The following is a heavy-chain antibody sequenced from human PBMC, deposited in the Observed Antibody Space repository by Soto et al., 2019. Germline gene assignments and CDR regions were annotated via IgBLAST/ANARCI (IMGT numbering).Heavy chain of an antibody. Sequence: SVKVSCKASGGTFSTHAIIWVRQAPGHGLEWMGGIIPISGTTYYTQKFQGRVTITADEPTSTAFMELSSLKSEDTAVFYCARHGFVAAAPLWGYYYAMDVWGQGTTVTVSS. D-gene: IGHD2-15*01. CDR1: GGTFSTHA. CDR2: IIPISGTT. CDR3: ARHGFVAAAPLWGYYYAMDV. V-gene: IGHV1-69*13. J-gene: IGHJ6*02.